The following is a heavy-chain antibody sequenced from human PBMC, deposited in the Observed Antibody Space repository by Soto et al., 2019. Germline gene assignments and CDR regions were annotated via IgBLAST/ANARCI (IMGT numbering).Heavy chain of an antibody. Sequence: GGSLRLSCAASEFTFSSYSMNWVRQAPGKGLEWVSYISPSSNTIYYADSVKGRFTISRDNAKNSLYLQMNSLRAEDTAVYYCARELRDSTAFDIWGQGTMVTVSS. CDR1: EFTFSSYS. D-gene: IGHD2-21*02. V-gene: IGHV3-48*01. CDR3: ARELRDSTAFDI. J-gene: IGHJ3*02. CDR2: ISPSSNTI.